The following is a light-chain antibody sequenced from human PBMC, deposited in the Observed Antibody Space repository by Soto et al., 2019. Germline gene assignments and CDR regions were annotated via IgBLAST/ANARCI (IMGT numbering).Light chain of an antibody. V-gene: IGKV3-15*01. CDR2: GAS. CDR1: QSVSSN. CDR3: QQHNYWPS. Sequence: EIVRTQSPATLSVSPGERATLSCRASQSVSSNLAWYQQKPGQAPRLLLYGASTRATGIPGRFSGSGSGTDFTLTISILQSEDFAVYYCQQHNYWPSFGQGTKLEIK. J-gene: IGKJ2*01.